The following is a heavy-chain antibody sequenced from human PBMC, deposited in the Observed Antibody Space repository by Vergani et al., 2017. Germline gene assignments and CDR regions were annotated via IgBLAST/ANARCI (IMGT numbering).Heavy chain of an antibody. J-gene: IGHJ5*02. Sequence: EVQLLESGGGLVQPGGSLRLSCAASGFTFSSYAMSWVRQAPGKGLEWVSAISGSGGSTYYADSVKGRFTISRDNSKNTLYLQMNSLRAEDTAVYYCAKSGIAAAVSYNWFDPWGQGTLDTVSS. CDR1: GFTFSSYA. CDR3: AKSGIAAAVSYNWFDP. V-gene: IGHV3-23*01. D-gene: IGHD6-13*01. CDR2: ISGSGGST.